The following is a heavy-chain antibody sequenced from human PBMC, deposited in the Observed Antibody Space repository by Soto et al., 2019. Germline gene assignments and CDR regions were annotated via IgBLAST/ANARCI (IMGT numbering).Heavy chain of an antibody. CDR3: ASRRAY. Sequence: GSLRLSCAASGLTLSSYEMNWVRQAPGKGLEWVSSISSSGSPIYYADSVKGRFSISRDSAKNSLYLQMTSLRPEDTAVYYCASRRAYWGQGTLVTVSS. J-gene: IGHJ4*02. V-gene: IGHV3-48*03. CDR2: ISSSGSPI. CDR1: GLTLSSYE.